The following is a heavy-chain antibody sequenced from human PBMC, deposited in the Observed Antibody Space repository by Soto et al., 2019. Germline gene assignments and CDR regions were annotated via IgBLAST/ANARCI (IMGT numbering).Heavy chain of an antibody. Sequence: GGSLRLSGVASGFIFHEHYIHWVRQAPCKGLEWVGRSRNKAYSYITEYDASVKGRFTISRDDSRNSMFLQMNSLKTEDTAVYFCTRGYHNAWYFDSFGQGVLVTFCS. J-gene: IGHJ4*02. V-gene: IGHV3-72*01. CDR1: GFIFHEHY. CDR2: SRNKAYSYIT. CDR3: TRGYHNAWYFDS. D-gene: IGHD3-16*02.